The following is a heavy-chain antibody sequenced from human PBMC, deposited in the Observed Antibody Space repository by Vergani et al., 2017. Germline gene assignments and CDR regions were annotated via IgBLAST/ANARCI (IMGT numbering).Heavy chain of an antibody. Sequence: QVQLVESGGGVVQPGRSLRLSCAASGFTFSSYGLHWVRQAPGKGLEWVAVIWYDGSNKYYADSVKGRFSISRDNSKNTLYLQMNSLRAEDTAVYYCVSVLSQYYYYYGMDVWGQGTMVTVSS. CDR2: IWYDGSNK. V-gene: IGHV3-33*01. D-gene: IGHD2/OR15-2a*01. CDR3: VSVLSQYYYYYGMDV. CDR1: GFTFSSYG. J-gene: IGHJ6*02.